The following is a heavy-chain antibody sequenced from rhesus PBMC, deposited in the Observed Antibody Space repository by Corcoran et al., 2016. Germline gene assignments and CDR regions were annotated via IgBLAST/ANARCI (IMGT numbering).Heavy chain of an antibody. CDR1: GGSISSNY. D-gene: IGHD4-23*01. CDR3: ARDHPHGYSNLDY. V-gene: IGHV4-173*01. Sequence: QLQLQESGPGLVKPSETLSLTCAVSGGSISSNYWSWIRQPPGKGLEWIGRISGGCGSTDSNPSLNSRVTISPDTPKNQFSLKLGSVTAADTAVYYCARDHPHGYSNLDYWGQGVLVTVSS. CDR2: ISGGCGST. J-gene: IGHJ4*01.